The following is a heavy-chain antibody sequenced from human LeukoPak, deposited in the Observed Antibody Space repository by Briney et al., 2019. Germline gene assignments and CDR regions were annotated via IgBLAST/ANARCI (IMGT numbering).Heavy chain of an antibody. V-gene: IGHV3-7*01. Sequence: GGSLRLSXAASGFTFSSYAMSWVRQAPGKGLEWVANIKQDGSEKYYVDSVKGRFTISRDNAKNSLYLQMNSLRAEDTAVYYCARDYRGYRAPYYFDYWGQGTLVTVSS. CDR1: GFTFSSYA. CDR2: IKQDGSEK. D-gene: IGHD2-15*01. CDR3: ARDYRGYRAPYYFDY. J-gene: IGHJ4*02.